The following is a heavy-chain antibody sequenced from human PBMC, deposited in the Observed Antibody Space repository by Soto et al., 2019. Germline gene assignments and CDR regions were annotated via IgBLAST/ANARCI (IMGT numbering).Heavy chain of an antibody. J-gene: IGHJ4*02. Sequence: SGPTLVNPTQTLTLTCTGSGFSLSTSGMCVNWIRQPPGKALEWLARIDWDADKYYSASLKTRLTISRDTSKNQVVLTMTNMDPVDTATYYCARIKPESSGQNFFDYWGQGTLVTVSS. D-gene: IGHD3-22*01. CDR3: ARIKPESSGQNFFDY. CDR1: GFSLSTSGMC. V-gene: IGHV2-70*11. CDR2: IDWDADK.